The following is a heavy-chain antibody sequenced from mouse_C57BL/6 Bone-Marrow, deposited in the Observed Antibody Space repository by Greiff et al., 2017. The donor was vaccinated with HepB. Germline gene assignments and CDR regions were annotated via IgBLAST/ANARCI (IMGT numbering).Heavy chain of an antibody. D-gene: IGHD2-5*01. Sequence: VQLQQPGAELVKPGASVKLSCKASGYTFTSYWMQWVKQRPGQGLEWIGEIDPSDSYTNYNQNFKGKATLTVDTSSSTAYMQLSSLTSEDSAVYYCAREVYSNPFAYWGQGTLVTVSA. V-gene: IGHV1-50*01. J-gene: IGHJ3*01. CDR3: AREVYSNPFAY. CDR1: GYTFTSYW. CDR2: IDPSDSYT.